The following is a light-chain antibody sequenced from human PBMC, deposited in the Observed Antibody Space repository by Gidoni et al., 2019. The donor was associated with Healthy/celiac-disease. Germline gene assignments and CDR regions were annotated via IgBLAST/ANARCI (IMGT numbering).Light chain of an antibody. CDR1: QGISSY. CDR3: QQYYSDPT. J-gene: IGKJ3*01. V-gene: IGKV1-8*01. CDR2: AAS. Sequence: AIRLTQSPSSLSASTGDRVTITCRASQGISSYLAWYQQKPGKAPKLLIYAASTLQSGVPSRFSGSGSGTDFTLTISCLQSEDFATYYCQQYYSDPTFGPGTKVEIK.